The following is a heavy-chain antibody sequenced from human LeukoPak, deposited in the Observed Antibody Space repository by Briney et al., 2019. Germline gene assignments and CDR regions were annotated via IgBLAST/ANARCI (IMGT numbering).Heavy chain of an antibody. Sequence: PSETLSLTCTVSGGSISSYYWSWIRQPAGKGLEWIGRIYTSGSTNYNPSLKSRVTMSVDTSKNQFSLKLSSVTAADTAVYFCARVMAAANDYNWFDSWGQGTLVTVSS. D-gene: IGHD6-13*01. J-gene: IGHJ5*01. CDR3: ARVMAAANDYNWFDS. CDR2: IYTSGST. CDR1: GGSISSYY. V-gene: IGHV4-4*07.